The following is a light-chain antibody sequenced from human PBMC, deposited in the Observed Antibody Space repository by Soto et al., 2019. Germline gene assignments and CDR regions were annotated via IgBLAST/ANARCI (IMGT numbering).Light chain of an antibody. J-gene: IGLJ1*01. Sequence: QSVLTQTPSVSGAPGQRVTISCTGRSSNIGAGYDVHWYQHLPGTAPKLLIYGTTNRPSGVPDRFSGSKSGISASLAITGLQAEDEADYYCVAWDDSLSGYVFGTGTKVTVL. CDR3: VAWDDSLSGYV. V-gene: IGLV1-40*01. CDR1: SSNIGAGYD. CDR2: GTT.